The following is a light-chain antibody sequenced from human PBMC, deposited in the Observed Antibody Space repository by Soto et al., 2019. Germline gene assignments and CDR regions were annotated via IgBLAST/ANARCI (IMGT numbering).Light chain of an antibody. V-gene: IGLV1-44*01. Sequence: QSVLTQPPSASGTPGQRVTISCSGSNSNIGSNPVHWYQQFPGTAPKVLIYSNYQRPSGVPDRFSGSKSGTSASLAISGLLSEDEADYYCAAWDDRLSDLLFGGGTKVTVL. CDR1: NSNIGSNP. J-gene: IGLJ2*01. CDR3: AAWDDRLSDLL. CDR2: SNY.